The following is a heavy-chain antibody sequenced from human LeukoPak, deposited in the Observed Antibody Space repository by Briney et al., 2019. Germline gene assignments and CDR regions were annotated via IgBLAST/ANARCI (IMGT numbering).Heavy chain of an antibody. D-gene: IGHD2-2*02. CDR3: ARVDCTSSACYTRWFDP. CDR1: GYTFTSYA. J-gene: IGHJ5*02. V-gene: IGHV1-3*01. Sequence: ASVKVSCKASGYTFTSYAMHWVRQAPGQRLEWMGWINAGNGNTKYSQKFQGRVTITRDTSASTAYMELSSLRSEDTAVYYCARVDCTSSACYTRWFDPWGQGTLVTVSS. CDR2: INAGNGNT.